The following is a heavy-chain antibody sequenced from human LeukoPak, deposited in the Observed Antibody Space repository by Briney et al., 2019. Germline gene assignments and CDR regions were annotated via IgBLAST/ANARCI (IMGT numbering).Heavy chain of an antibody. D-gene: IGHD5-18*01. CDR3: AKDLNIYGYYYFYGMDV. J-gene: IGHJ6*02. V-gene: IGHV3-30*18. CDR2: ISYDGNNK. Sequence: GRSLRLSCAASGFTLSDYGIHWVRQAPGKGLEWVAVISYDGNNKYYADSVKGRFTISRDNSNNTLYLHMDSLRAEDTAVYYCAKDLNIYGYYYFYGMDVWGQGTTVTVSS. CDR1: GFTLSDYG.